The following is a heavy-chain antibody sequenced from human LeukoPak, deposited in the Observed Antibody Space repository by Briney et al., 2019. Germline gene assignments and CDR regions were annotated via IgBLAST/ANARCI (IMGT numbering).Heavy chain of an antibody. CDR2: IIPIFGTA. Sequence: SVKVSCKASGGTFSSDAISWVRQAPGQGLEWMGGIIPIFGTANYAQKFQGRVTITTDESTSTAYMELSSLRSEDTAVYYCARVSSYGRYYFDYWGQGTLVIVSS. CDR3: ARVSSYGRYYFDY. D-gene: IGHD5-18*01. CDR1: GGTFSSDA. V-gene: IGHV1-69*05. J-gene: IGHJ4*02.